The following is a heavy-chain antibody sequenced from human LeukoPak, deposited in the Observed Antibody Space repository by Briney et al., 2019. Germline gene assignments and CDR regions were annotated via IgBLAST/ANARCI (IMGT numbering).Heavy chain of an antibody. CDR3: ARVANGIAARPPDY. Sequence: GASVTVSCKASGYTFTIYGISWVRQAPGQGLEWMGWISAYNGNTNYAQKLQGRVTMTTDTSTSTAYMELRSLRSDDTAVYYCARVANGIAARPPDYWGQGTLVTVSS. J-gene: IGHJ4*02. CDR2: ISAYNGNT. V-gene: IGHV1-18*01. CDR1: GYTFTIYG. D-gene: IGHD6-6*01.